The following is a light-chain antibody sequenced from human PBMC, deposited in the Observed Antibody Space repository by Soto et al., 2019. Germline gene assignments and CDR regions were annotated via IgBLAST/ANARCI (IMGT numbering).Light chain of an antibody. J-gene: IGKJ5*01. Sequence: IQMTQSPSSLSASVRDRVTITCRASQSIGGSLNWYQQKPGKAPKLLIYGASTLQSGVPSRFSGSGSGTDYTLTISSLQPEDFATYYCQQSYRTPTFGQGTRLEIK. CDR2: GAS. V-gene: IGKV1-39*01. CDR3: QQSYRTPT. CDR1: QSIGGS.